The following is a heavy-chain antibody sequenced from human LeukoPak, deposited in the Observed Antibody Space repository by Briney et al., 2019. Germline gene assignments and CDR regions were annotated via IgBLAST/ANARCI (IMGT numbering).Heavy chain of an antibody. CDR2: IYYSGST. CDR3: ARGRWAMYYFDY. Sequence: SETLSLTCTVSGGSINSYYWSWIRQPPGKGLEWIGYIYYSGSTNYNPSLKSRVTISVDTSKNQFSLKLSSVTAADTAVYYCARGRWAMYYFDYWGQETLVTVSS. J-gene: IGHJ4*02. D-gene: IGHD2-2*01. CDR1: GGSINSYY. V-gene: IGHV4-59*01.